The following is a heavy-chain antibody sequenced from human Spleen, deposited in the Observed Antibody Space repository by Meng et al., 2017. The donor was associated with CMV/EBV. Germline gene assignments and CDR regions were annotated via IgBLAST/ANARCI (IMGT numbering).Heavy chain of an antibody. D-gene: IGHD3-3*01. Sequence: ASVKVSCKASGYTFTDYYMHWVRQAPGQGLEWMGWINPNSGGTNYAQKFQGRVTMTRDTSINTAYMELSRLTSDDTAVYYCARSLYYDFWTGYYGNFYYWGQGTLVTVSS. CDR1: GYTFTDYY. CDR3: ARSLYYDFWTGYYGNFYY. J-gene: IGHJ4*02. V-gene: IGHV1-2*02. CDR2: INPNSGGT.